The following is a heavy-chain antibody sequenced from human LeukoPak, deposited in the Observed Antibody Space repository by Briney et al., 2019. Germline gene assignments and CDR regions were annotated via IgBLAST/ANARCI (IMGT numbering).Heavy chain of an antibody. V-gene: IGHV3-74*01. D-gene: IGHD1-1*01. J-gene: IGHJ6*03. CDR1: GFTFSSYW. CDR2: INSDGSST. Sequence: PGGSLRLSCAASGFTFSSYWMHWVRQAPGKGLVWVSRINSDGSSTSYADSVKGRFTIPRDNAKNTLYLQMNSLRAEDTAVYYCARGTSFWTYMDVWGKGTTVTISS. CDR3: ARGTSFWTYMDV.